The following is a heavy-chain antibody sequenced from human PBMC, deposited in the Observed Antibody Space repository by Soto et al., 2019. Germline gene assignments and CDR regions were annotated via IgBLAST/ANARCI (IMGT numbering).Heavy chain of an antibody. CDR2: VYYSASTNYKPSL. CDR1: GDSIGDYY. J-gene: IGHJ4*02. Sequence: PSETLSLTCSFPGDSIGDYYWSWIRQPPGKGLEWMGYVYYSASTNYKPSLNYNPSLKSRVTIPLDTSKNQLSLKLSSMTAADTAVYYGATGRLYYCSEYWGQGTLVTVS. CDR3: ATGRLYYCSEY. V-gene: IGHV4-59*01. D-gene: IGHD3-10*01.